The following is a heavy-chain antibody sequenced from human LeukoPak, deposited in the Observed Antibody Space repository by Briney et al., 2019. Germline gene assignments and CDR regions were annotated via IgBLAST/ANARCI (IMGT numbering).Heavy chain of an antibody. D-gene: IGHD6-19*01. V-gene: IGHV4-39*01. CDR3: ARQRQWPPYFDY. CDR2: IYYSGST. J-gene: IGHJ4*02. CDR1: GGSISSSSYY. Sequence: PSETLSLTCTVSGGSISSSSYYWGWIRQPPGKGLEWIGSIYYSGSTYYNPSLKSRVTISVDTSKNQFSLKLSSVTAADKAVYYCARQRQWPPYFDYWGQGTLVTVSS.